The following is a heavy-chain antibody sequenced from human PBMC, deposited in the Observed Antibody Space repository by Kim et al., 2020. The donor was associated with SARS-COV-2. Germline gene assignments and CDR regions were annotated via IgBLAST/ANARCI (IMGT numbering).Heavy chain of an antibody. D-gene: IGHD2-21*02. V-gene: IGHV6-1*01. Sequence: VSVKSRITINPETSKNQFSLQLNSVTPEDTAVYYCARDVVVTAILEAFDIWGQGTMVTVSS. J-gene: IGHJ3*02. CDR3: ARDVVVTAILEAFDI.